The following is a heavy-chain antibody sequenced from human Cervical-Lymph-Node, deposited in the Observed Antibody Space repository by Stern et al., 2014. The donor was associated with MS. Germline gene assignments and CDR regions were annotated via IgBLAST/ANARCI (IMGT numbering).Heavy chain of an antibody. J-gene: IGHJ6*02. V-gene: IGHV3-30*18. CDR1: GFTFSSYG. D-gene: IGHD6-19*01. Sequence: VQLVESGGGVVQPGRSLRLSCAASGFTFSSYGMHWVRQAPGKGLEWVAVISYDGSNNYYADSVKGRFTISRDKSKNTLYLQMNSLRAEDTAVYYCAKGALAYSSGWYENYYYYYGMDVWGQGTTVTVSS. CDR3: AKGALAYSSGWYENYYYYYGMDV. CDR2: ISYDGSNN.